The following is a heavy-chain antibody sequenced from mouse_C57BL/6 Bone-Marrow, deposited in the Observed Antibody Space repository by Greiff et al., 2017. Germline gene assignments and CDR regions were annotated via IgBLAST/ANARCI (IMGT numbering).Heavy chain of an antibody. Sequence: QVQLQQPVAELVMPGASVKLSCKASGYTFTSSWMHWVKQRPEQGLEWIGKIDPSDSYTKYNPKFQGKSTLTVDKSSSTAYLQLSSLTSEDSAVYACARGVTTVESWFADWGKGTLVTVSA. V-gene: IGHV1-69*01. D-gene: IGHD1-1*01. CDR2: IDPSDSYT. CDR3: ARGVTTVESWFAD. CDR1: GYTFTSSW. J-gene: IGHJ3*01.